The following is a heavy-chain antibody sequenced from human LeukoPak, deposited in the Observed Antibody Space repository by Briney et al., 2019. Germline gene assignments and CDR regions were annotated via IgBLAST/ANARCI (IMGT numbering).Heavy chain of an antibody. CDR3: ARPSYYGANWFDP. Sequence: ASVKVSCKASGYTFTSYYMHWVRQAPGQGLEWMGIINPSGGSTTYAQKFQGRVTMTRDTSISTAYMELSRLRSDDTAVYYCARPSYYGANWFDPWGQGTLVTVSS. D-gene: IGHD1-26*01. CDR2: INPSGGST. CDR1: GYTFTSYY. V-gene: IGHV1-46*01. J-gene: IGHJ5*02.